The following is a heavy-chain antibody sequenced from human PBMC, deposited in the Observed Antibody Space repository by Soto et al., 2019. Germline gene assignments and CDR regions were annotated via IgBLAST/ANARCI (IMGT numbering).Heavy chain of an antibody. D-gene: IGHD4-17*01. Sequence: GGSLRLSCAASGFTFSSYSMNWVRQAPGKGLEWVSYISSSSSTIYYADSVKGRFTISRDNAKNSLYLQMNSLRDEDTAVYYCARDPSTTVTMFSDYYYYYGMDVWGQGTTVTVSS. V-gene: IGHV3-48*02. CDR3: ARDPSTTVTMFSDYYYYYGMDV. J-gene: IGHJ6*02. CDR1: GFTFSSYS. CDR2: ISSSSSTI.